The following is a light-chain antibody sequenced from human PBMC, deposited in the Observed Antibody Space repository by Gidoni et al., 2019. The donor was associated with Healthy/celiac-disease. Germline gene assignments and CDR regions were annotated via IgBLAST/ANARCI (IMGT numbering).Light chain of an antibody. CDR2: AAS. CDR3: QQSYSWRFT. Sequence: DIQMTQSPSSLSASVGDRVTITCRASQSISSYLNWYQQKPGEAPKLLIYAASSLQSGVPSRFSGSGSGTDFTLTISSLQPEDFATYYCQQSYSWRFTFGPGTKVDIK. J-gene: IGKJ3*01. CDR1: QSISSY. V-gene: IGKV1-39*01.